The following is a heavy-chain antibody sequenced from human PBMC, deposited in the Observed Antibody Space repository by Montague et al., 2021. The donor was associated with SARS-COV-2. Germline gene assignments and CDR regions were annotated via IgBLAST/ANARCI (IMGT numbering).Heavy chain of an antibody. V-gene: IGHV6-1*01. Sequence: CAISGDSVSSYIAAWNWIRQSPSRGLEWLGRTYYRSKWYNDYAVSVRSRITISPDTSKNQFSLQLNSVTTEDTAVYYCTQERGPGRTTWHYFDYWGQGTLVTVSS. D-gene: IGHD1-14*01. CDR2: TYYRSKWYN. CDR1: GDSVSSYIAA. CDR3: TQERGPGRTTWHYFDY. J-gene: IGHJ4*02.